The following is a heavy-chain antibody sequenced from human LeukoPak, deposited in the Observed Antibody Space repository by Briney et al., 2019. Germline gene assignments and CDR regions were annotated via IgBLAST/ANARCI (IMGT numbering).Heavy chain of an antibody. D-gene: IGHD5-24*01. CDR2: IWNDGSHQ. Sequence: PGGSLRLSCSASGFTFSSYGMHWVRQAPGKGLEWVAVIWNDGSHQYYADSEKGRFTISRDNSRNTVYLQMNRLRVEDTAVYYCAKDGPRRDGYNDHWGQGTLVTVSS. J-gene: IGHJ4*02. V-gene: IGHV3-33*06. CDR3: AKDGPRRDGYNDH. CDR1: GFTFSSYG.